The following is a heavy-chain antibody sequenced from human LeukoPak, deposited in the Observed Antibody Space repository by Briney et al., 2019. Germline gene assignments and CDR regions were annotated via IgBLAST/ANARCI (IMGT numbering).Heavy chain of an antibody. CDR3: ARGRTVPRAALDV. CDR2: INHSGST. Sequence: PSETLSLTCAVCGGSFSGYYWSWIRQPPGKGLEWIGEINHSGSTNYNPSLKSRVTISVDTSKNQFSLKLSSVTAADTAVYYCARGRTVPRAALDVWGQGTTVTVSS. J-gene: IGHJ6*02. D-gene: IGHD1-14*01. CDR1: GGSFSGYY. V-gene: IGHV4-34*01.